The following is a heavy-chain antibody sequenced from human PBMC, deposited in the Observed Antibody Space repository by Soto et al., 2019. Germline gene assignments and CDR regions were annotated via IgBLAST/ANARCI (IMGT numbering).Heavy chain of an antibody. CDR1: GGSISGDCYY. J-gene: IGHJ4*02. V-gene: IGHV4-30-4*01. CDR3: AGELSNSPEYFDF. CDR2: IYYSGRT. D-gene: IGHD6-6*01. Sequence: PSETLSLTCTVAGGSISGDCYYWSWIRQPPGKGLEWIGYIYYSGRTAYNPSLKSRIIISIDTSKNQFSLSLNSLNAADTAVHYCAGELSNSPEYFDFWGLGTLVTVS.